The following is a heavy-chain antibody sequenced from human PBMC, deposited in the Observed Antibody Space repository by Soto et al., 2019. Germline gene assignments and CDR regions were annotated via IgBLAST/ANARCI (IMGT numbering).Heavy chain of an antibody. V-gene: IGHV4-59*01. CDR2: IYYSGST. Sequence: SETLSLTCTLSGGSISSYYWSWIRQPPGKGLEWIGYIYYSGSTNYNPSLKSRVTISVDTSKNQFSLKLSSVTAADTAVYYCATVGYYYDSSGYYWFAYFDYWGQGTPGTV. J-gene: IGHJ4*02. CDR1: GGSISSYY. CDR3: ATVGYYYDSSGYYWFAYFDY. D-gene: IGHD3-22*01.